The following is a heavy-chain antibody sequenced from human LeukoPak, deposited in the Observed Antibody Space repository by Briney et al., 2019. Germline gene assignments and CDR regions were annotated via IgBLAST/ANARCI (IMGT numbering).Heavy chain of an antibody. CDR1: GITLSNYG. D-gene: IGHD3-10*01. Sequence: GGSLRLSCVVSGITLSNYGMSWVRQAPGKGLEWVSGISERGGSTNYADSVKGRFIISRDTSKNTVYLQMNSLGVEDTAVYFCAKRGIVIRAVIIIGFHKEAYYFDYWGQGILVTVSS. CDR3: AKRGIVIRAVIIIGFHKEAYYFDY. J-gene: IGHJ4*02. V-gene: IGHV3-23*01. CDR2: ISERGGST.